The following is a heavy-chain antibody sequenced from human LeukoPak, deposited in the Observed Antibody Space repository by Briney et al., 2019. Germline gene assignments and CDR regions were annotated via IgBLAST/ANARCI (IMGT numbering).Heavy chain of an antibody. D-gene: IGHD2-2*01. J-gene: IGHJ4*02. V-gene: IGHV3-30*02. CDR1: GFTFSSYG. CDR2: IRYDGSNK. Sequence: GGSLRLSCAASGFTFSSYGMHWVRQAPGKGLEWVAFIRYDGSNKYYADSVKGRFTISRDNSKNTLYLQMNSLRAEDTAVYYCAKGGGRRVVPASVDYWAREPWSPSPQ. CDR3: AKGGGRRVVPASVDY.